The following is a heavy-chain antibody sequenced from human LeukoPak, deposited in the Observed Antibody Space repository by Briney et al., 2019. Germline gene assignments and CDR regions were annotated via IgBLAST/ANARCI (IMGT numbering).Heavy chain of an antibody. CDR3: TGTVTYFDSSTYPPDAFDI. Sequence: GGSLRLSCAATVFSDYMNWVRQAPGKGLEWVSVIYSSGLTYYADSVKGRFTISRDNSKNTLYPQMNTLRAEDTAVYYCTGTVTYFDSSTYPPDAFDIWGQGTMVTVFS. D-gene: IGHD3-22*01. J-gene: IGHJ3*02. CDR2: IYSSGLT. CDR1: VFSDY. V-gene: IGHV3-53*01.